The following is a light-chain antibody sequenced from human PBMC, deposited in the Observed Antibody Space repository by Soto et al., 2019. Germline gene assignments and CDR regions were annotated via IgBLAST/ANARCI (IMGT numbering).Light chain of an antibody. CDR2: DAS. CDR1: QSIDNW. V-gene: IGKV1-5*01. Sequence: DIQMTQAPSTLSASVGDRVTITCRASQSIDNWLAWYQKKPGKAPKLLIYDASNLESGVPSRFSGSGSGTEFTLTISSLQPDDFATYYCQQYDSYSTFGQGTKVDIK. J-gene: IGKJ1*01. CDR3: QQYDSYST.